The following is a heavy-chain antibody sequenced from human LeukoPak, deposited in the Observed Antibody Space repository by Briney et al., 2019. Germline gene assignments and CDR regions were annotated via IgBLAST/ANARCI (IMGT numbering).Heavy chain of an antibody. J-gene: IGHJ4*02. CDR3: AKDALPLGYCSSTSCYTGGFDY. CDR1: GFTFSSYS. Sequence: GGSLRLSCAASGFTFSSYSMNWVRQAPGKGLEGVSSIISSSSYIYYADSVKGRFTISRDNSKNTLYLQMNSLRAEDTAVYYCAKDALPLGYCSSTSCYTGGFDYWGQGTLVTVSS. CDR2: IISSSSYI. V-gene: IGHV3-21*01. D-gene: IGHD2-2*02.